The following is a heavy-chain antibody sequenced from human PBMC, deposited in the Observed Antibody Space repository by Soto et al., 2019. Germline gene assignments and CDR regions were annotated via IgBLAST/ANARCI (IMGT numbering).Heavy chain of an antibody. V-gene: IGHV4-34*01. CDR1: GGSFSGYY. CDR2: INHSGST. D-gene: IGHD2-8*01. J-gene: IGHJ5*02. Sequence: SETLSLTFAVYGGSFSGYYWSWLRQPPGKGLEWIGEINHSGSTNYNPSLKGRVTISVDTSKNQFSLKLSSVTAADTAVYYCARGPHPFAIMVYARWFDPWGQGTLVTVSS. CDR3: ARGPHPFAIMVYARWFDP.